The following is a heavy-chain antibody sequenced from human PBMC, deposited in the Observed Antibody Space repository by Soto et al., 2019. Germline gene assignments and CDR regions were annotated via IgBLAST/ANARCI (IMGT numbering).Heavy chain of an antibody. Sequence: SETLSLTCAVYGGSFSGYHWSWIRQPPGKGLEWVGEINHSGNTNYNPSLKSRVTISLDTSKNQFSLNLTSVTAADTAVYYCARDLIAARLRYYCGMDVWGQGTTVTVSS. V-gene: IGHV4-34*01. CDR3: ARDLIAARLRYYCGMDV. CDR2: INHSGNT. D-gene: IGHD6-6*01. CDR1: GGSFSGYH. J-gene: IGHJ6*02.